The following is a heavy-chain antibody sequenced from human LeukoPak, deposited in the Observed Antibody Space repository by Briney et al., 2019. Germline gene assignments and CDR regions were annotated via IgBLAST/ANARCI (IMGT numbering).Heavy chain of an antibody. CDR3: ARGPNQNRASWQQLVPSWFDP. CDR2: INPNSGGT. Sequence: ASVKVSCKASGYTFTGYYMHWVRQAPAQGLEWMGWINPNSGGTNYAQKFQGWVTMTRETSISTAYMELSRLRSDDTAVYYCARGPNQNRASWQQLVPSWFDPWGQGTLVTVSS. CDR1: GYTFTGYY. V-gene: IGHV1-2*04. J-gene: IGHJ5*02. D-gene: IGHD6-13*01.